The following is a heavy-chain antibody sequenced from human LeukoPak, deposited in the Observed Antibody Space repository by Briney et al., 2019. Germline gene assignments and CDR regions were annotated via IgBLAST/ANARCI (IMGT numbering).Heavy chain of an antibody. J-gene: IGHJ5*02. Sequence: SETLSLTCAVYGGSFSGYYWSWIRQPPEKGLEWIGEINHSGSTNYNPSLKSRVTISVDTSKNQFSLKLSSVTAADTAVYYCARGWVSYDYVWGSSRPLPWFDPWGQGTLVTVSS. CDR1: GGSFSGYY. CDR2: INHSGST. CDR3: ARGWVSYDYVWGSSRPLPWFDP. D-gene: IGHD3-16*01. V-gene: IGHV4-34*01.